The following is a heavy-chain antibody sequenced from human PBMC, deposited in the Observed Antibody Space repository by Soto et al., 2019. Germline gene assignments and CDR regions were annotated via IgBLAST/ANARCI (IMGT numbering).Heavy chain of an antibody. V-gene: IGHV4-59*01. D-gene: IGHD3-22*01. Sequence: PSETLSLTCTVSGGSISSYYWNWIRQPPGKGLEWIGYIYYSGSTNYNPSLKSRVTISVDTSENQFSLKLSSVTAADTAVYYCARGDYYDSSGYSIWGQGTMVTVSS. CDR3: ARGDYYDSSGYSI. CDR1: GGSISSYY. CDR2: IYYSGST. J-gene: IGHJ3*02.